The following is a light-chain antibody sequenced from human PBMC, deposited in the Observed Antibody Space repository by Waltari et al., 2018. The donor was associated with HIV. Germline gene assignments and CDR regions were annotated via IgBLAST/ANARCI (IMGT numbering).Light chain of an antibody. V-gene: IGLV3-19*01. J-gene: IGLJ3*02. Sequence: ELAPDPAVSVALGQTGRNTCQGNSVRTYYASWYQQKPGQAPVLVFYDRNNRPSGIPDRFSGSTSGDTASLTITGAQAEDEADYYCNSRDTIGHWFFGGGTKVTVL. CDR3: NSRDTIGHWF. CDR2: DRN. CDR1: SVRTYY.